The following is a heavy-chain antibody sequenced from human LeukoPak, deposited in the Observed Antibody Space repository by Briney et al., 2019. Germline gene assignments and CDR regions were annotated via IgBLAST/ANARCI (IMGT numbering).Heavy chain of an antibody. J-gene: IGHJ4*02. V-gene: IGHV3-7*03. CDR2: INRDESQK. CDR1: GFTFSTYW. D-gene: IGHD3-10*01. Sequence: GGSLRLSCEASGFTFSTYWMSWVRQAPGKGLEWVANINRDESQKYFVDSVKGRFTISRDNPKNTLYLQMNSLRAEDTAVYFCAKRGVVIRVILVGFHKEAYYFDSWGQGALVTVSS. CDR3: AKRGVVIRVILVGFHKEAYYFDS.